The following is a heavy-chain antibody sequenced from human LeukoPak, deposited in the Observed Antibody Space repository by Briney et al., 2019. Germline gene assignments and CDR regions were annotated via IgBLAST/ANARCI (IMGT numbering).Heavy chain of an antibody. J-gene: IGHJ4*02. CDR3: ARGGANDYGDYVVDY. Sequence: SETLSLTCTVSGGSISSYYWSWIRQPPGKGLEWIGYIYYSGSTNYNPSLKSRVTISVDTSKNQFSLKLSSVTAADTAVYYCARGGANDYGDYVVDYWGQGTLVTVSS. D-gene: IGHD4-17*01. CDR2: IYYSGST. V-gene: IGHV4-59*12. CDR1: GGSISSYY.